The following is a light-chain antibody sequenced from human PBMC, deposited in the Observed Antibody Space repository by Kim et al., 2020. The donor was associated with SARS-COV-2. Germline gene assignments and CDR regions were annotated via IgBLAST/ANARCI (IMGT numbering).Light chain of an antibody. CDR1: QSIDSY. V-gene: IGKV3-11*01. CDR3: QQRTTWPPWT. Sequence: LSPEERATLSCRASQSIDSYLAWYQQRPGQPPRLLIYDASNRATGIPARFSGSGSGTDFTLSISSLEPEDFAVYYCQQRTTWPPWTFGQGTKLEI. CDR2: DAS. J-gene: IGKJ1*01.